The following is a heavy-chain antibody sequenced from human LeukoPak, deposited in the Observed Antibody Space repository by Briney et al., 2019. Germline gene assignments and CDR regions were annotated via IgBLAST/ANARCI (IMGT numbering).Heavy chain of an antibody. CDR1: GFTFDGYA. D-gene: IGHD3-22*01. CDR3: AKAPGYYYDSSGYYY. V-gene: IGHV3-9*01. CDR2: ISWNSGSI. J-gene: IGHJ4*02. Sequence: GGSLRLSCAASGFTFDGYAMHWVRQAPGKGLEWVSGISWNSGSIGYADSVKGRFTISRDNAKNSLYLQMNSLRAEDTALYYCAKAPGYYYDSSGYYYWGQGTLVTVSS.